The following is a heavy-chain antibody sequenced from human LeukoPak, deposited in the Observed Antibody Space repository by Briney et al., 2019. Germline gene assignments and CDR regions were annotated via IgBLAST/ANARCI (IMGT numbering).Heavy chain of an antibody. V-gene: IGHV1-69*13. J-gene: IGHJ5*02. CDR1: GGTFSSYA. D-gene: IGHD2-2*01. CDR3: ARWAGVAAAGQGWFDP. Sequence: SVKVSCKASGGTFSSYAISWVRQAPGQGLEWMGGIIPIFGTANYAQKFQGRVTITADESTSTAYMELSSLRSEDTAVYYCARWAGVAAAGQGWFDPWGQGTLVTVSS. CDR2: IIPIFGTA.